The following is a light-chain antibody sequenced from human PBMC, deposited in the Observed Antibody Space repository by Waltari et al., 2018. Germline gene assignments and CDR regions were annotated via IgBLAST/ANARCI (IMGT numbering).Light chain of an antibody. V-gene: IGKV1-9*01. CDR1: QGISSY. J-gene: IGKJ4*01. CDR3: QQLSSQPLT. Sequence: DIQLTQSSSFLSASVGDRVTITCRASQGISSYVAWYQQNPGKAPRLLIHSASTLQSGVPSRFSGSGSGTEFTLTISSLQPEDFASYYCQQLSSQPLTFGGGTKVEI. CDR2: SAS.